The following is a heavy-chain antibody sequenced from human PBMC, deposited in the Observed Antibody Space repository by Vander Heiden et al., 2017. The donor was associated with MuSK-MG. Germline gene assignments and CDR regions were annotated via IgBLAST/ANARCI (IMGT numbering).Heavy chain of an antibody. J-gene: IGHJ6*02. D-gene: IGHD5-18*01. V-gene: IGHV1-69*01. CDR2: IIPIFGTA. CDR1: GATFSSYA. Sequence: QVQLVQSGAEVKKPGSSVKVSGKASGATFSSYAIRWVRQAPGQGLEWMGGIIPIFGTANYAQKVQGRVTITADESTSTAYMEMSRLRSEDTAVYYCAREKGYHPDSMDVWCQGSTVTVYS. CDR3: AREKGYHPDSMDV.